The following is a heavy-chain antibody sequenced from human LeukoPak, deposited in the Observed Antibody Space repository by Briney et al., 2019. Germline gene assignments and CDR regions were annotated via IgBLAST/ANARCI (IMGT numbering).Heavy chain of an antibody. Sequence: SETLSLTCTVSGGSISSSSYYWGWIRQPPGKGLEWIGSIYYSGSTYYNPSLKSRVTISVDTSKNQFSLKLSSVTAADTAVYYCARDGGYCSSTSCAARGDWFDPWGQGTLVTVSS. D-gene: IGHD2-2*01. CDR2: IYYSGST. CDR1: GGSISSSSYY. CDR3: ARDGGYCSSTSCAARGDWFDP. J-gene: IGHJ5*02. V-gene: IGHV4-39*07.